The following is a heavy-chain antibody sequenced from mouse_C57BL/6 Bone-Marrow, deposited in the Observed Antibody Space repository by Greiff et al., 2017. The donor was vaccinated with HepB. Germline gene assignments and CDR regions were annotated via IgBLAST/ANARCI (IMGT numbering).Heavy chain of an antibody. D-gene: IGHD1-1*01. CDR1: GFTFSDYG. CDR2: ISSGSSTI. Sequence: EVLLVESGGGLVKPGGSLKLSCAASGFTFSDYGMHWVRQAPEKGLEWVAYISSGSSTIYYADTVKGRITISRDNAKNTLFLQMTSLRSEDTAMYYCARTLRGAMDYWGQGTSVTVSS. V-gene: IGHV5-17*01. J-gene: IGHJ4*01. CDR3: ARTLRGAMDY.